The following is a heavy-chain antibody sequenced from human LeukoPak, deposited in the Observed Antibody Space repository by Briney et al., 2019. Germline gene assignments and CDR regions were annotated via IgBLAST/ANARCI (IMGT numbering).Heavy chain of an antibody. V-gene: IGHV3-30-3*01. D-gene: IGHD3-10*01. CDR1: GFTFSSYA. Sequence: PGGSLRLSCAASGFTFSSYAMHWVRQAPGKGLEWVAVISYGGSNKYYADSVKGRFTISRDNSKNTLYLQMNSLRAEDTAVYYCARVTYYYGSADNWFDPWGQGTLVTVSS. CDR2: ISYGGSNK. CDR3: ARVTYYYGSADNWFDP. J-gene: IGHJ5*02.